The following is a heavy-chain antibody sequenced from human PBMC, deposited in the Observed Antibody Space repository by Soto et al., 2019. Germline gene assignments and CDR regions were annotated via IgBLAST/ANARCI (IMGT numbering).Heavy chain of an antibody. CDR2: MNPNSGNT. Sequence: QVQLVQSGAEVKKPGASVKVSCKASGYTLTSYDSNWVRQATGQGLEWMGWMNPNSGNTGYAQKFQVRVTMTRNTSISTAYMELSSLRSEDTAVYYCARCKPAASQPAVADYWGQGTLVTGSS. V-gene: IGHV1-8*01. J-gene: IGHJ4*02. D-gene: IGHD2-2*01. CDR1: GYTLTSYD. CDR3: ARCKPAASQPAVADY.